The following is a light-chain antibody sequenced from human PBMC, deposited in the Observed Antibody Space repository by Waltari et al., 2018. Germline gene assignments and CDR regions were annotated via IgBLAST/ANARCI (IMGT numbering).Light chain of an antibody. J-gene: IGLJ2*01. CDR1: SLRRYY. Sequence: SSELTQDPAVSVALGQTVRITAQGNSLRRYYASWYQQRPGQAPILVLYGQNNRPSGIPDRFSGSISGNTASLTITGAQAEDEADYYCHSRDTSSTRVFGGGTRLTV. CDR3: HSRDTSSTRV. CDR2: GQN. V-gene: IGLV3-19*01.